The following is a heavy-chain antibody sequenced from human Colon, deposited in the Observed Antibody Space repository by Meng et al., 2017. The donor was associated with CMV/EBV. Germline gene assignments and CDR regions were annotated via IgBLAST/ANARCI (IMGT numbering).Heavy chain of an antibody. CDR2: AKNKPWQYGT. V-gene: IGHV3-72*01. Sequence: GESLKISCTASGFIFGVHFMDWVRQSPGKGLEWVGRAKNKPWQYGTEYAASVKGRFIISRDDSNGSLYLQMNSLKHEDTAVYYCVRDGRMYAFDYWGQGTLVTVSS. CDR3: VRDGRMYAFDY. J-gene: IGHJ4*02. D-gene: IGHD2-8*01. CDR1: GFIFGVHF.